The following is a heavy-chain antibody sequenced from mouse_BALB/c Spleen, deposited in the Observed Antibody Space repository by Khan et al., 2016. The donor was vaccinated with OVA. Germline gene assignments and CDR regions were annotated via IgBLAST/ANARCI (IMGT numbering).Heavy chain of an antibody. CDR1: GYTFTNYG. CDR3: TRPPRFSNVLIY. CDR2: ISTYTGEP. V-gene: IGHV9-3-1*01. J-gene: IGHJ4*01. Sequence: LVESGPELKKPGETVKISCKASGYTFTNYGMNWVKQAPGKALKWMGWISTYTGEPTYADDFKGRFAFSLETSASTAYLQINNLKNEDTATYCCTRPPRFSNVLIYWGQETSVTVSS.